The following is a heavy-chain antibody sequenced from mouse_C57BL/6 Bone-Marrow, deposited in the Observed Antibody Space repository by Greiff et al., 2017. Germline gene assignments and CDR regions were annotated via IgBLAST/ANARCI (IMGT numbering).Heavy chain of an antibody. D-gene: IGHD3-2*02. CDR2: IYPRSGNT. CDR3: ARAGCLYQAWFAY. Sequence: QVQLQQSGAELVRPGASVKLSCKASGYTFTSYGISWVKQRTGQGLEWIGEIYPRSGNTYYNEKFKGKATLTADKSSSTAYMELRSLTSEDSAVLFWARAGCLYQAWFAYWGQGTLVTVSA. J-gene: IGHJ3*01. CDR1: GYTFTSYG. V-gene: IGHV1-81*01.